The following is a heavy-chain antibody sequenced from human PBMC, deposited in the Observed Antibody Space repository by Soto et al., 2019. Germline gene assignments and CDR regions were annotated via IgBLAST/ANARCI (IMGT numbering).Heavy chain of an antibody. CDR1: GGSISGYY. D-gene: IGHD3-22*01. V-gene: IGHV4-59*13. CDR2: IYYSGST. J-gene: IGHJ3*02. CDR3: ARVGAYYDSSGYYPHPDAFDI. Sequence: SETLSLTCTVSGGSISGYYWSWIRQPPGKGLEWIGYIYYSGSTNYNPSLKSRVTISVDTSKNQFSLKLSSVTAADTAVYYCARVGAYYDSSGYYPHPDAFDIWGQGTMVTVS.